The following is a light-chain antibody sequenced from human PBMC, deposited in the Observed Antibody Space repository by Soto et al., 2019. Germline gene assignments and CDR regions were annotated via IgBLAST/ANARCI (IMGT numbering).Light chain of an antibody. CDR1: QSVRSSY. CDR3: QQYGSSPWT. Sequence: EIVLTQSPGPLSLSPGERATLSCRASQSVRSSYLSWYQHRPGQAPRVLIYDASSRATGIPDRFSGSGSGTDFTLIISRLEPEDFAVYYRQQYGSSPWTFGQGTKVEIK. V-gene: IGKV3-20*01. J-gene: IGKJ1*01. CDR2: DAS.